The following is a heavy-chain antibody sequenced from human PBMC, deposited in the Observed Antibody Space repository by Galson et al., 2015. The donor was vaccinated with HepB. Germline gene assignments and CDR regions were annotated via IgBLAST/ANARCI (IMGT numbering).Heavy chain of an antibody. D-gene: IGHD2-2*01. Sequence: SLRLSCAASGFTLSSDWMHWVRRAPGKGLVWVSRINSDGSSTSYADSVKGRFIISRDNAKNTLYLQMNSLRAEDTAVYYCARFGYCSSTSCPPFDYWGQGTLVTVSS. V-gene: IGHV3-74*01. CDR1: GFTLSSDW. CDR3: ARFGYCSSTSCPPFDY. CDR2: INSDGSST. J-gene: IGHJ4*02.